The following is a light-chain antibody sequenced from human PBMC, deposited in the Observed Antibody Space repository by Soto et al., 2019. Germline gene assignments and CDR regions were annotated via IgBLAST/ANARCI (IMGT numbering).Light chain of an antibody. CDR3: QKYNSSPPIT. Sequence: EIVLTQSPGTLSLSPGESTTLSCRASQSVSSSYLAWYQQKPGQAPRLLIYGASSRATGIPDRFSGSGSGTDFTLTISRLEPDDFATYYCQKYNSSPPITFGHGTRLEIK. V-gene: IGKV3-20*01. CDR1: QSVSSSY. CDR2: GAS. J-gene: IGKJ5*01.